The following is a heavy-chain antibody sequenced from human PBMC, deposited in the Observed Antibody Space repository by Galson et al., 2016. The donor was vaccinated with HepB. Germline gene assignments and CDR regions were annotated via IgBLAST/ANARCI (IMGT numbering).Heavy chain of an antibody. CDR3: ARKGGGDNDY. CDR1: GFTFSSYW. V-gene: IGHV3-7*01. D-gene: IGHD2-21*01. J-gene: IGHJ4*02. CDR2: IKEDGSEK. Sequence: LRLSCAASGFTFSSYWMSWVRQAPGKGLEWVANIKEDGSEKYYVDSVKGRFTIPRDNAKNSLYLQMSSLRAEDTAVYYCARKGGGDNDYWGQGTLVTVSS.